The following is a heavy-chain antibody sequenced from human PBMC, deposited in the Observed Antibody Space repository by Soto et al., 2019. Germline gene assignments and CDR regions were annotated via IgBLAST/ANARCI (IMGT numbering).Heavy chain of an antibody. V-gene: IGHV4-38-2*02. CDR3: ARTNSPPLTFHH. Sequence: PGETLRLTCTVSAYAFRSADYCGWVREAPGKGLEWIGSVSQSGSTYYNSSLKSRVTISVDRSKNQFSLKLKSAAAADTCLSWCARTNSPPLTFHHWGQGTLVTVSS. J-gene: IGHJ1*01. CDR2: VSQSGST. CDR1: AYAFRSADY.